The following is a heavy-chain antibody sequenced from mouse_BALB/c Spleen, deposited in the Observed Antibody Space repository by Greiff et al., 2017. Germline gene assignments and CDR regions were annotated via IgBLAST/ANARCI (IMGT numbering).Heavy chain of an antibody. Sequence: QVQLKESGAELAKPGASVKMSCKASGYTFTSYWMHWVKQRPGQGLEWIGYINPSTGYTEYNQKFKDKATLTADKSSSTAYMQLSSLTSEDSAVYYCEGGNYWGQGTTLTVSS. CDR1: GYTFTSYW. CDR2: INPSTGYT. V-gene: IGHV1-7*01. CDR3: EGGNY. J-gene: IGHJ2*01.